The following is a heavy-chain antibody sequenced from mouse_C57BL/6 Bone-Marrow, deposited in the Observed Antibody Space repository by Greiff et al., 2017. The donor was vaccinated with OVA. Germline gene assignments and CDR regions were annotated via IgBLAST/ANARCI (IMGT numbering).Heavy chain of an antibody. CDR1: GFTFSSYG. CDR3: ASPVLGRPAMDY. Sequence: EVHLVESGGDLVKPGGSLKLSCAASGFTFSSYGMSWVRQTPDKRLEWVATIRSGGSYTYSPDSVKGRFTISRDNAKNTLYLQMSSLKSEDTAMYYCASPVLGRPAMDYWGPGTSVTVSS. J-gene: IGHJ4*01. V-gene: IGHV5-6*01. CDR2: IRSGGSYT. D-gene: IGHD3-1*01.